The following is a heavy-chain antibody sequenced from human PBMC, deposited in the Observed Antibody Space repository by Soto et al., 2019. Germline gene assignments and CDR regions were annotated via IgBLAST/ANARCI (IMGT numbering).Heavy chain of an antibody. Sequence: SETLSLTCTVSGGSISSYYWSWIRQPPGKGLEWIGYIYYSGSTNYNPSLKSRVTISVDTSKNQFSLKLSSVTAADTAVYYCARAGPAAIYWFDPWGQGTLVTVSS. D-gene: IGHD2-2*02. CDR1: GGSISSYY. V-gene: IGHV4-59*01. CDR2: IYYSGST. CDR3: ARAGPAAIYWFDP. J-gene: IGHJ5*02.